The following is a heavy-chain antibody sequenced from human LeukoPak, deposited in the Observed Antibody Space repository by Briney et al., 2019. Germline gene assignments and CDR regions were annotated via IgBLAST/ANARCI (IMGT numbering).Heavy chain of an antibody. CDR2: ISNSGST. D-gene: IGHD4-17*01. J-gene: IGHJ1*01. CDR3: ARCRDEFADYGFTP. CDR1: GDSISSNY. V-gene: IGHV4-59*01. Sequence: PSETLSLTCTVSGDSISSNYWSWIRQPPGKGLEWIGYISNSGSTKYNPSLRSRVTISVDTPKNLFSLKLTSMTAADTALYCARCRDEFADYGFTPWGQGTLVTVSS.